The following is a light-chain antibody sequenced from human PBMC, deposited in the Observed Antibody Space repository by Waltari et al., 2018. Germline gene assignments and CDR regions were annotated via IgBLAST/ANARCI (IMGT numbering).Light chain of an antibody. Sequence: DIQMTQSPSSLSASVGDKVTITCHTSQSISTYLNWYQQKPGKAPKVLIYEASTLQSAVPSRFSGSGSGTDFTLTISSLQPEDFATYYCQQTYDTPRTFGQGTKVDIK. CDR2: EAS. CDR3: QQTYDTPRT. J-gene: IGKJ1*01. CDR1: QSISTY. V-gene: IGKV1-39*01.